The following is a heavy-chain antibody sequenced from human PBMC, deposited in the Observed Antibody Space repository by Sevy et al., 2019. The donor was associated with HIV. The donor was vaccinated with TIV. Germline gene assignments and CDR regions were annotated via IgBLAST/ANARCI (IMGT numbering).Heavy chain of an antibody. Sequence: ASVKVSCKASGYTFTSYGISWVRQAPGQGLEWMGWISAYNGNTNYAQKLQGRVTMTTDTSTSTAYMELRSLRSDDTAMYYCARDLYSSSSSVWYFDLWGRGTLVTVSS. CDR2: ISAYNGNT. CDR3: ARDLYSSSSSVWYFDL. V-gene: IGHV1-18*01. D-gene: IGHD6-13*01. CDR1: GYTFTSYG. J-gene: IGHJ2*01.